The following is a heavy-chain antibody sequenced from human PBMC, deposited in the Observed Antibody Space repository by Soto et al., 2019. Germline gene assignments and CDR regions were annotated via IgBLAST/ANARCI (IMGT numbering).Heavy chain of an antibody. CDR3: TSSSYYDFWSVYYFSPPYYYYGMDV. J-gene: IGHJ6*02. V-gene: IGHV4-34*01. CDR2: INHSGST. Sequence: SETLSLTCAVYGGSFSGYYWSWIRQPPGKGLEWIGEINHSGSTNYNPSLKSRVTISVDTSKNQFSLKLSSVTAADTAVYYCTSSSYYDFWSVYYFSPPYYYYGMDVWGQGTTVNVS. D-gene: IGHD3-3*01. CDR1: GGSFSGYY.